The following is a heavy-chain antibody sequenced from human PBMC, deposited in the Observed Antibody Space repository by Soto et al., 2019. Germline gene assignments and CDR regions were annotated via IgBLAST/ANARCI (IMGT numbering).Heavy chain of an antibody. CDR1: GGSVSSGSYY. Sequence: QVQLQKSGPGLVKPSETLSLTCTVSGGSVSSGSYYWSWIRQPPGKGLEWIGYIYYSGSTNYNPSLESRVTISVDTSKNQFSLKLSSVTAADTAVYYCARGSASYYGMDVWGQGTTVTVSS. D-gene: IGHD2-15*01. J-gene: IGHJ6*02. CDR2: IYYSGST. V-gene: IGHV4-61*01. CDR3: ARGSASYYGMDV.